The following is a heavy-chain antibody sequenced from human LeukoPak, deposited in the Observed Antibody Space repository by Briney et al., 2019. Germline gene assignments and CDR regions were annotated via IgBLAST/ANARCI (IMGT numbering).Heavy chain of an antibody. CDR1: GFTVSSNY. Sequence: PGGSLRLSCAASGFTVSSNYMSWVRQAPGKGLEWVSSISSSSSYIYYADSVEGRFTISRDNAKNSLYLQMNSLRAEDTAVYYCASGYGLQLNWFDPWGQGTLVTVSS. D-gene: IGHD4-11*01. V-gene: IGHV3-21*01. CDR3: ASGYGLQLNWFDP. CDR2: ISSSSSYI. J-gene: IGHJ5*02.